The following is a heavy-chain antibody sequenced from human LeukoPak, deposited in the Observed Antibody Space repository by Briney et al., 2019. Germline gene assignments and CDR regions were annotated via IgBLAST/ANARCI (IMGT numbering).Heavy chain of an antibody. D-gene: IGHD4-17*01. V-gene: IGHV3-23*01. CDR3: VNGESFYGDYGFDY. CDR1: GITFSSYG. CDR2: ISSTGGTT. J-gene: IGHJ4*02. Sequence: PGGSLRLSCAASGITFSSYGMSWVRQAPGKGLEWVSSISSTGGTTYYADSVKGRFTISRDNSKNTLYLQMDNLSVNDTAVFYCVNGESFYGDYGFDYWGQGTLVTVSS.